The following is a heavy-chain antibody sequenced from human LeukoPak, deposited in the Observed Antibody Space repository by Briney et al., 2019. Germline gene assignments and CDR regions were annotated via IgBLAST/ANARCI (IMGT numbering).Heavy chain of an antibody. Sequence: GGSLRLSCAASGFTLGSYAMSWVRQAPGKGLEWVSGINGNGGSTYYADSVKGRFTISRDNSKNTLYLQMNSLRAEDTAVYYCAKVHVPSSIAALPGDYWGQGTLVTVSS. CDR2: INGNGGST. J-gene: IGHJ4*02. CDR3: AKVHVPSSIAALPGDY. V-gene: IGHV3-23*01. CDR1: GFTLGSYA. D-gene: IGHD6-6*01.